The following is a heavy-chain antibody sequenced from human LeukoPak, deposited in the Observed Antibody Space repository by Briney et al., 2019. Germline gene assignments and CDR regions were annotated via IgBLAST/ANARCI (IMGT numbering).Heavy chain of an antibody. D-gene: IGHD1-1*01. V-gene: IGHV5-51*01. J-gene: IGHJ6*03. CDR3: AKEGTGYYYMDV. Sequence: KHGESLKISCQASGYSFTTYYIAWVRQMPGKGLEWMGIIYPGDSDTRYSPSFQGQVTISADKSISTAYLQWSSLRASDTAIYYCAKEGTGYYYMDVWGKGTTVTVSS. CDR2: IYPGDSDT. CDR1: GYSFTTYY.